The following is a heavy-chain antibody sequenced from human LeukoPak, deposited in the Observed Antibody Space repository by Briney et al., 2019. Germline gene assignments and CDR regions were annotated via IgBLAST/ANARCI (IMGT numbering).Heavy chain of an antibody. CDR2: ISSSSNYI. D-gene: IGHD3-10*01. CDR3: ARVPHAMVRGVITTEFYFDY. J-gene: IGHJ4*02. V-gene: IGHV3-21*01. CDR1: GLTFSSYS. Sequence: PGGSLRLSCAASGLTFSSYSMNWVRQAPGKGLEWVSSISSSSNYIYYADSVKRRFTISRDNAKNSLYLQLNSLRAEDTAVYYRARVPHAMVRGVITTEFYFDYWRQGTLVTVSS.